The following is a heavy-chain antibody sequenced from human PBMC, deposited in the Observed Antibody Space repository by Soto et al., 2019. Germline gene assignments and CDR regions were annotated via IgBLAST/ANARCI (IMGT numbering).Heavy chain of an antibody. CDR3: ARDPLPYCSSTSCYSYGMDV. Sequence: ASVKVSCKASGYTFTGYYMQWVRQAPGQGLELMGWINPNSGGTNYAQKFQGWVTMTRDTSISTAYMELSRLRSDDTAVYYCARDPLPYCSSTSCYSYGMDVWGQGTTVTVYS. CDR1: GYTFTGYY. D-gene: IGHD2-2*01. CDR2: INPNSGGT. J-gene: IGHJ6*02. V-gene: IGHV1-2*04.